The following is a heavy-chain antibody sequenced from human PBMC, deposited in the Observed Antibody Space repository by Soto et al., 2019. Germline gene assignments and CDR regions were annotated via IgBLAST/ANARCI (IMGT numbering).Heavy chain of an antibody. D-gene: IGHD3-16*01. CDR3: ARHLRSYDFFQYYYGIDV. CDR1: GYNYNLHW. Sequence: PGESLKISCRGSGYNYNLHWISWVRQKPGRGLEWMGIIYPGDSDTRYNPSFQGQVTISVDKSINTAYLQWDSPEASDTATYYCARHLRSYDFFQYYYGIDVWGQGSMVTVSS. V-gene: IGHV5-51*01. J-gene: IGHJ6*02. CDR2: IYPGDSDT.